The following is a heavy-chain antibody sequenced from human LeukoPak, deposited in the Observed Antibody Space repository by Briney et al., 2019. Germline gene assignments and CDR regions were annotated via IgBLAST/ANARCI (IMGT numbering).Heavy chain of an antibody. D-gene: IGHD2-15*01. CDR3: ARYCSGGSCSTGLDY. V-gene: IGHV1-2*02. J-gene: IGHJ4*02. CDR1: GYAFTGYY. Sequence: ALVKVSCKASGYAFTGYYMHWVRQAPGQGLEWMGWINPNSGGTNYAQKFQGRVTMTRDTSISTAYMELSRLRSDDTAVYYCARYCSGGSCSTGLDYWGQGTLVTVSS. CDR2: INPNSGGT.